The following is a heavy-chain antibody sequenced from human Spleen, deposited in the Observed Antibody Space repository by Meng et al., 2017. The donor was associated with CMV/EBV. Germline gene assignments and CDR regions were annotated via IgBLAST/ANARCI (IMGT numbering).Heavy chain of an antibody. CDR1: ANYY. V-gene: IGHV4-61*01. J-gene: IGHJ5*02. CDR2: VYYTGTT. D-gene: IGHD2-21*01. CDR3: ARDLDRCGGDCFSPSYRFDP. Sequence: ANYYWTWVRQPPGKGLEWIGYVYYTGTTNYTPSLSSRVTISLDTSKNQFSLKLSSVTAADTAIYYCARDLDRCGGDCFSPSYRFDPWGQGTLVTVSS.